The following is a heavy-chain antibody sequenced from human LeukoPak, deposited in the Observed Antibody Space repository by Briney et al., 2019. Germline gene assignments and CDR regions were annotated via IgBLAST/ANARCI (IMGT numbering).Heavy chain of an antibody. Sequence: PGGSLRLSCAASGFTFSSYGMHWVRLAPGKGLEWVAVISYDGSNKYYADSVKGRFTISRDNSKNTLYLQMNSLRAEDTAVYYCEKVSLSPIDDFDIWGQGTMVTVSS. CDR2: ISYDGSNK. J-gene: IGHJ3*02. V-gene: IGHV3-30*18. CDR1: GFTFSSYG. D-gene: IGHD2/OR15-2a*01. CDR3: EKVSLSPIDDFDI.